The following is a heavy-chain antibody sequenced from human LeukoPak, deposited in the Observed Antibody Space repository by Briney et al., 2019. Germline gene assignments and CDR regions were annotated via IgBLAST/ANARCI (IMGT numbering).Heavy chain of an antibody. J-gene: IGHJ4*02. CDR1: GFTLSDYY. D-gene: IGHD3-16*01. Sequence: GGSLRLSCAASGFTLSDYYMIWIRQAPGKGLGWVSYSKSSGSTIYYADSVKGRFAVYRDNAKNSLYLQMNSLRAEGTAVYYCALRRDFIDYWGQGTLVTVSS. CDR2: SKSSGSTI. CDR3: ALRRDFIDY. V-gene: IGHV3-11*01.